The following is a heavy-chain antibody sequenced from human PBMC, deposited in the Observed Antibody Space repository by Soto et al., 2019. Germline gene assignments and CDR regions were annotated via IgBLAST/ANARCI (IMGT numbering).Heavy chain of an antibody. D-gene: IGHD3-3*01. CDR2: IVVGSGNT. CDR3: AATRRYYDFWSYDSRDY. J-gene: IGHJ4*02. Sequence: AVKVSCKASGFTFTSSAVQWVRQARGQRREWIGWIVVGSGNTNYAQKFQERVTITRDMSTSTAYMELSSLRSEDTAVYYCAATRRYYDFWSYDSRDYWGQGTLVTVSS. CDR1: GFTFTSSA. V-gene: IGHV1-58*01.